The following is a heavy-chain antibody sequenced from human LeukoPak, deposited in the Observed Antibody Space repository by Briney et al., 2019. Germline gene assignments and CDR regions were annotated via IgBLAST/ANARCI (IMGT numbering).Heavy chain of an antibody. CDR3: AREIIVVVPAAMSYFDC. Sequence: PGRSLRLSCAASGFTFSSYAMHWVRQAPGKGLEWVAVISYDGSNKYYADSVKGRFTISRDNSKNTLYLQMNSLRAEDTAVYYCAREIIVVVPAAMSYFDCWGQGTLVTVSS. D-gene: IGHD2-2*01. V-gene: IGHV3-30*04. CDR1: GFTFSSYA. CDR2: ISYDGSNK. J-gene: IGHJ4*02.